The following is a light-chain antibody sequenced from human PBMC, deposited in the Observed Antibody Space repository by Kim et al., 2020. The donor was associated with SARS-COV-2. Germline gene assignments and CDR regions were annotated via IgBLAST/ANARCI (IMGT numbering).Light chain of an antibody. J-gene: IGLJ3*02. CDR2: LHSDGSR. V-gene: IGLV4-69*01. CDR1: SGHTNYA. CDR3: QTWGTGIPKV. Sequence: QLVLTQSPSASAYLGASFKLTCTLRSGHTNYAIAWHQQQPPKGPRYLMKLHSDGSRSRGDGSSDSFSGSSSGAERHLTISSLQSDDEADYYCQTWGTGIPKVLGGGNQLNVL.